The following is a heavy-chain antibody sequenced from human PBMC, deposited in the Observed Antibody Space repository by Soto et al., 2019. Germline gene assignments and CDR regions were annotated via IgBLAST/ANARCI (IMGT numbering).Heavy chain of an antibody. CDR3: ASPGIAAAGGWYSYGMDV. J-gene: IGHJ6*02. D-gene: IGHD6-13*01. CDR2: IYYSGST. Sequence: SETLSLTCTVSGGSISSSSYYWGWIRQPPGKGLEWIGSIYYSGSTYYNPSLKSRVTISVDTSKNQFSLKLSSVTAADTALYYFASPGIAAAGGWYSYGMDVWGQGTTVTVSS. V-gene: IGHV4-39*01. CDR1: GGSISSSSYY.